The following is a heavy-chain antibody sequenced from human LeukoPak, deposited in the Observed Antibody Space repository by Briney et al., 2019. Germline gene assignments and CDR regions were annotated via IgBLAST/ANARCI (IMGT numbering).Heavy chain of an antibody. CDR2: ISAYNGNT. J-gene: IGHJ6*02. Sequence: ASVTVSCKASGYTFTSYGISWVRQAPGQGLEWMGWISAYNGNTNYAQKLQGRVTMTTDTSTSTAYMELRSLRSDDTAVYYCARDNDFWSGYYRGAYYYYYGMDVWGQGTTVTVSS. CDR3: ARDNDFWSGYYRGAYYYYYGMDV. D-gene: IGHD3-3*01. CDR1: GYTFTSYG. V-gene: IGHV1-18*01.